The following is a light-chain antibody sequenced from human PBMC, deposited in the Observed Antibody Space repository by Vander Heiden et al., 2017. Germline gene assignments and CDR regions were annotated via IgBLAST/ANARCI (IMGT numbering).Light chain of an antibody. CDR3: QAWDSSTAV. J-gene: IGLJ2*01. V-gene: IGLV3-1*01. Sequence: RTQPPSVSVSPGQTASITCSGDKLGDKYACWYQQKPGQSPVLVIYQDSKRPSGIPERFSGSNSGKTATLTISGTQSMEEADYYCQAWDSSTAVFGGGTKLTVL. CDR2: QDS. CDR1: KLGDKY.